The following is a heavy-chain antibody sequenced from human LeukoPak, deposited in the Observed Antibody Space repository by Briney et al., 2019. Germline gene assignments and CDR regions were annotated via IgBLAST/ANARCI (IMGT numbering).Heavy chain of an antibody. CDR2: ISAYNGNT. J-gene: IGHJ2*01. V-gene: IGHV1-18*01. D-gene: IGHD6-13*01. CDR3: ARGLVGSSPYDL. CDR1: GGTFSSYA. Sequence: ASVKVSCKASGGTFSSYAISWVRQAPGQGLEWMGWISAYNGNTNYAQKLQGRVTMTTDTSTSTAYMELRSLRSDDTAVYYCARGLVGSSPYDLWGRGTLVTVSS.